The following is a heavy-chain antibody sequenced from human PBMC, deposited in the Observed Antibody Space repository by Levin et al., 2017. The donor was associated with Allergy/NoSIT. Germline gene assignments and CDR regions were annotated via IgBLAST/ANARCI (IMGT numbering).Heavy chain of an antibody. Sequence: GGSLRLSCAASGFTFSSYAMSWVRQGPGKGLEWVSAISGTGGFTYYADSVKGRLAISRDNSKNTVHLQMNSLRVEDTAVYYCAKGLGSGWTTYHYYGMDVWGQGTTVTVSS. V-gene: IGHV3-23*01. CDR1: GFTFSSYA. J-gene: IGHJ6*02. D-gene: IGHD6-19*01. CDR2: ISGTGGFT. CDR3: AKGLGSGWTTYHYYGMDV.